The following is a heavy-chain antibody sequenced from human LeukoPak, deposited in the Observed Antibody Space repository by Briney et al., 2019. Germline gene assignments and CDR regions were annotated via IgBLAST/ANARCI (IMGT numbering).Heavy chain of an antibody. V-gene: IGHV1-58*02. CDR1: GFTFTSSA. CDR3: AAAPRGQLVPGY. D-gene: IGHD6-13*01. Sequence: ASVKVSCKASGFTFTSSAMQWVRQARGQRLEWIGWIVVGSGNTNYAQKFQERVTITRDMSTSTAYMELSSLRSEDTAVYYCAAAPRGQLVPGYWGQGTLVTVSS. CDR2: IVVGSGNT. J-gene: IGHJ4*02.